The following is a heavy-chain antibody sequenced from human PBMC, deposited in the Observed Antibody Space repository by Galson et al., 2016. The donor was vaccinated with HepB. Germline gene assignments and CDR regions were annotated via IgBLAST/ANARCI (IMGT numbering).Heavy chain of an antibody. D-gene: IGHD1-26*01. J-gene: IGHJ4*02. Sequence: SLRLSCAASGFTFSSYSMSWVRQAPGKGLERVSVMSGSGGSTYYADSVKGRFTISRDNSKNTLYLQMNSLRAEDTAVYFCARGPSGWENSGYFDYWGQGTVVTVSS. CDR3: ARGPSGWENSGYFDY. V-gene: IGHV3-23*01. CDR1: GFTFSSYS. CDR2: MSGSGGST.